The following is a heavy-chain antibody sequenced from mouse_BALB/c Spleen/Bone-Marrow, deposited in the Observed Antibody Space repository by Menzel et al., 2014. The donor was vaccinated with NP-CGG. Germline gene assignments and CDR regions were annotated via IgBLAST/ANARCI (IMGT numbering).Heavy chain of an antibody. CDR1: GYTFTSYV. Sequence: EVKLQESGPLLVKPGASVKMSCKASGYTFTSYVMHWVKQKPGQGLEWIGYINPHNDGTKYNEKFKGKATLTSDKSSSTAYMELSSLTSEDSAVYYCARGGRYDGAWFAYWGQGTLVTVSA. CDR3: ARGGRYDGAWFAY. J-gene: IGHJ3*01. V-gene: IGHV1-14*01. CDR2: INPHNDGT. D-gene: IGHD2-14*01.